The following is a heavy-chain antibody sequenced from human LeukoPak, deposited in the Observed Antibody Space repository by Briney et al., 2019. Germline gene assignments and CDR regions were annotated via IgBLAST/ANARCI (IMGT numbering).Heavy chain of an antibody. Sequence: GASVKVSCKASGYTFTGYYMHWVRKAHGQGLERMGWINPNSGGTNYAHKFQGRVTITRDTSISTAYMELSRLRSDDTAVYYCARQPTKYYDFWSGLKQWLVMAFDYWGQGTLVTVSS. V-gene: IGHV1-2*07. J-gene: IGHJ4*02. D-gene: IGHD3-3*01. CDR2: INPNSGGT. CDR1: GYTFTGYY. CDR3: ARQPTKYYDFWSGLKQWLVMAFDY.